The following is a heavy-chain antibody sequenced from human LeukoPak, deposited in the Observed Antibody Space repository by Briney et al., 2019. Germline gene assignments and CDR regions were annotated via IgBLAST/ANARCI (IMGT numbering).Heavy chain of an antibody. CDR2: IIPILDMT. CDR1: GGTFDYSS. V-gene: IGHV1-69*04. CDR3: SRGPYNWNAVPDY. J-gene: IGHJ4*02. D-gene: IGHD1-20*01. Sequence: GASVKVSCKASGGTFDYSSINWVRQAPGQGLEWMGRIIPILDMTNYAQKFQGRVSITADKSTSTAYMELSSLKSDDTAVYYCSRGPYNWNAVPDYWGQGTLVSVSS.